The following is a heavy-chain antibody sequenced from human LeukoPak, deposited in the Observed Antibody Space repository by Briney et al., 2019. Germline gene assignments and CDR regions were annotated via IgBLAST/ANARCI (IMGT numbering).Heavy chain of an antibody. J-gene: IGHJ6*02. V-gene: IGHV3-49*04. D-gene: IGHD6-19*01. CDR1: GFTFGDYA. CDR2: SRSKAYGGTT. CDR3: TRAQSSGEGYYYYGMDV. Sequence: GGSLRLSCTGSGFTFGDYAMSWVRQAPGKGLEWVSFSRSKAYGGTTEYAASVKGRFTISRDDSKSIASLQMNSLKTEDTAVYYCTRAQSSGEGYYYYGMDVWGQGTTVTVSS.